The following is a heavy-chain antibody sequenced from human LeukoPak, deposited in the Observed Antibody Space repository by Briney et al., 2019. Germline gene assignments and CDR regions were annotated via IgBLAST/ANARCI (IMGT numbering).Heavy chain of an antibody. CDR1: GFSFDDYV. CDR3: VKDIRSGFYSGGCFDP. Sequence: GGSLRLSCAASGFSFDDYVMHWVRQVPGRGLEWVSGISWNSANVGYADSVKGRFTISRDNAKNSLYLQMNSLRVEDTALYYCVKDIRSGFYSGGCFDPWGQGTPVTDSS. J-gene: IGHJ5*02. D-gene: IGHD1-26*01. CDR2: ISWNSANV. V-gene: IGHV3-9*01.